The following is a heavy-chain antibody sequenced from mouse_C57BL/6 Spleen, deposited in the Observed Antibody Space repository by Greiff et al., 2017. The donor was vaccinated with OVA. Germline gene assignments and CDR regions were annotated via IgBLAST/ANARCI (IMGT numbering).Heavy chain of an antibody. CDR3: VRPRGTDYDDDGYWYFDV. CDR2: IRSKSNNYAT. D-gene: IGHD2-4*01. V-gene: IGHV10-1*01. J-gene: IGHJ1*03. CDR1: GFSFNTYD. Sequence: EVKLMESGGGLVQPKGSLKLSCAASGFSFNTYDMNWVRQAPGQGLEWVARIRSKSNNYATYYADSVKDRFTNSRDDSASMLYLQMNSLKTEDTAMYYCVRPRGTDYDDDGYWYFDVWGTGTTVTVSS.